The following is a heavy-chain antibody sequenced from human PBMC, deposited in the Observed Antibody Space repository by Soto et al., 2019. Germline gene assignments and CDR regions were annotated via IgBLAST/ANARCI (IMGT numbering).Heavy chain of an antibody. Sequence: SESLSLTCTVSGGSISSYYWSWIRQPPGKGLEWIGYIYYSGSTNYNPSLKSRVTISVDTSKNQFSLKLSSVTAADTAEYFCARGIAAAGVLAFDSWGQGTLVTVS. J-gene: IGHJ4*02. D-gene: IGHD6-13*01. CDR3: ARGIAAAGVLAFDS. CDR1: GGSISSYY. CDR2: IYYSGST. V-gene: IGHV4-59*01.